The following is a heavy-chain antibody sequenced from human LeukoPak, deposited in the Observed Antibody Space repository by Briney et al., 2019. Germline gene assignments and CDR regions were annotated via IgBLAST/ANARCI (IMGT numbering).Heavy chain of an antibody. CDR1: GFPFSRDS. Sequence: PGGSLRLSCSASGFPFSRDSMHWVRQSPGKGLVWLSRISSDGTVTNYADSVKGRFTISRDNAKNTLYLHMNNLRDEDTAVYYCASDVTYKFDYWGQGTLVTFSS. CDR3: ASDVTYKFDY. V-gene: IGHV3-74*01. D-gene: IGHD5-24*01. CDR2: ISSDGTVT. J-gene: IGHJ4*02.